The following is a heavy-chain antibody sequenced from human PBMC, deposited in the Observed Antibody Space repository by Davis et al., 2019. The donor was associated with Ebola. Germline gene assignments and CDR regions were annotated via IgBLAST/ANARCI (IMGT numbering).Heavy chain of an antibody. J-gene: IGHJ6*02. V-gene: IGHV3-21*01. CDR3: ARDIVVTTSYGMDV. CDR2: ISSSSSYI. Sequence: GESLKISCAASGFTFSSYSMNWVRQAPGKGLEWVSSISSSSSYIYYADSVKGRFTISRDNAKNSLYLQMNSLRAEDTAVYYCARDIVVTTSYGMDVWGQGTTVTVSS. D-gene: IGHD4-23*01. CDR1: GFTFSSYS.